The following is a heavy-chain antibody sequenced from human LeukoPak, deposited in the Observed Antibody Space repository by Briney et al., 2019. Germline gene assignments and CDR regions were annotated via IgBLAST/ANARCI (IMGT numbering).Heavy chain of an antibody. CDR3: ARGGDYYYYMDV. CDR1: VVSMNGYY. J-gene: IGHJ6*03. Sequence: PSETLSLTCSVSVVSMNGYYWSWLRQSAGNRLEWIGHVDSSGNTNYNPSLESRVTMSVDTSKNQFSLKLSSVTAADTAVYYCARGGDYYYYMDVWGKGTTVTISS. CDR2: VDSSGNT. V-gene: IGHV4-4*07.